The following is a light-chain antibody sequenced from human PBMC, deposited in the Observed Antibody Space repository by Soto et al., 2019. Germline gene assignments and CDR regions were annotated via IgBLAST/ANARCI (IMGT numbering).Light chain of an antibody. CDR2: EVS. CDR1: SSDVGGYDY. CDR3: SSYTSISSLGI. J-gene: IGLJ1*01. Sequence: QSALTQPASVSGSPGQSITISCTGTSSDVGGYDYVSWYQLHPGKAPKLMVFEVSNRPSGVSDRFSGSKSGNTASLTISGLQAEDEADYFCSSYTSISSLGIFGTGTKLTVL. V-gene: IGLV2-14*01.